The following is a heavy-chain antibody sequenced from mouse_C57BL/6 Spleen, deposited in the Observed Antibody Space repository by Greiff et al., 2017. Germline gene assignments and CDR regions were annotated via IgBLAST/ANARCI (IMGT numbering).Heavy chain of an antibody. CDR2: IDPSDSYT. J-gene: IGHJ4*01. V-gene: IGHV1-50*01. CDR3: ASREGYYAMDY. CDR1: GYTFTSYW. Sequence: QVQLQQPGAELVKPGASVKLSCKASGYTFTSYWMQWVKQRPGQGLEWIGEIDPSDSYTNYNQKFKGKATLTVDTSSSTAYMQHSSLTSEDSAVYYCASREGYYAMDYWGKGTSVTVSS.